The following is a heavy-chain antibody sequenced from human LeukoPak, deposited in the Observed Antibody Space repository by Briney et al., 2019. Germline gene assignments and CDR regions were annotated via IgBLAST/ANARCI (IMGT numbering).Heavy chain of an antibody. CDR3: ARLIAVAGTKEDY. CDR2: IIPIFSTA. D-gene: IGHD6-19*01. Sequence: ASMKVSCKASGGTFSSYAISWVRQAPGQGLEWMGGIIPIFSTANYAQKFQGRVTITADESTSTAYMELSSLRSEDTAVYYCARLIAVAGTKEDYWGQGTLVTVSS. CDR1: GGTFSSYA. V-gene: IGHV1-69*01. J-gene: IGHJ4*02.